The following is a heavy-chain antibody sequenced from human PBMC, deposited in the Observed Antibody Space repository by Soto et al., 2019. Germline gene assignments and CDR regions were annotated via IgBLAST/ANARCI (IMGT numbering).Heavy chain of an antibody. V-gene: IGHV1-2*04. J-gene: IGHJ6*03. CDR3: ARAPRGRGVNGNYYYMDV. Sequence: ASVKVSCKASGYTFTGYYMHWVRQAPGQGLEWMGWINPNSGGTNYAQKFQGWVTMTRDTSISTAYMELSRLRSDDTAVYYCARAPRGRGVNGNYYYMDVWGKGTKVTVSS. CDR2: INPNSGGT. D-gene: IGHD3-10*01. CDR1: GYTFTGYY.